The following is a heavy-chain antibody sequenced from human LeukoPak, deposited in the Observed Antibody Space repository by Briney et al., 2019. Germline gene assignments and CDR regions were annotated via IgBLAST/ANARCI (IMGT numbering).Heavy chain of an antibody. CDR1: GYTFTGYY. V-gene: IGHV1-2*02. CDR3: AKLGSIVGATTGDY. D-gene: IGHD1-26*01. Sequence: ASVKVSCKASGYTFTGYYIHWVRQAPGQGLEWMVWINPNSGGTNYAQKFQGRVTMTRDTSISTAYMEVSRLRSDDTAVYYCAKLGSIVGATTGDYWGQGTLVTVSS. J-gene: IGHJ4*02. CDR2: INPNSGGT.